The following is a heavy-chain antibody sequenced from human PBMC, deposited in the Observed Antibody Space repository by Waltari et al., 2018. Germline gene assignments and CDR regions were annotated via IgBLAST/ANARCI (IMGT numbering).Heavy chain of an antibody. J-gene: IGHJ4*02. D-gene: IGHD3-3*02. Sequence: EVQLLESGGGLVQPGGSLRLSCAASGFTFSSYAMSWFRQAPGKGLEWVSAISGSGGSTYYADSVKGRFTISRDNSKNTLYLQMNSLRAEDTAVYYCAQLSRTLSEVDYWGQGTLVTVSS. CDR1: GFTFSSYA. V-gene: IGHV3-23*01. CDR3: AQLSRTLSEVDY. CDR2: ISGSGGST.